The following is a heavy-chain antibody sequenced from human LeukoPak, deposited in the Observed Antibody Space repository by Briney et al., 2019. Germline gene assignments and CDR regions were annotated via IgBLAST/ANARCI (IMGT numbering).Heavy chain of an antibody. CDR2: ISGSGGST. Sequence: PGGSLRLSCAASGFTISSYAMSWVRQAPGKGLEWVSAISGSGGSTYYADSVKGRFTISRDNSKNTLYLQMNSLRAEDTAVYYCAKDHGRVSGYFDYWGQGTLVTVSS. D-gene: IGHD1-26*01. CDR1: GFTISSYA. J-gene: IGHJ4*02. V-gene: IGHV3-23*01. CDR3: AKDHGRVSGYFDY.